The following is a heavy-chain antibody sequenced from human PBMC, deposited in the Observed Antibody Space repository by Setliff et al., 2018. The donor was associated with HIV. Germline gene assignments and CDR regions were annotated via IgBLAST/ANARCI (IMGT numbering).Heavy chain of an antibody. J-gene: IGHJ3*02. Sequence: SVKVSCKASGYTFTYRYLHWVRQAPGQALEWMGWITPFKGNTNYAQKFQDRVTITRDRSMSTAYMELSSLRSEDTAMYYCARSSRVAAAGARVPDAFDIWGQGTMVTVSS. CDR3: ARSSRVAAAGARVPDAFDI. CDR2: ITPFKGNT. D-gene: IGHD6-13*01. CDR1: GYTFTYRY. V-gene: IGHV1-45*02.